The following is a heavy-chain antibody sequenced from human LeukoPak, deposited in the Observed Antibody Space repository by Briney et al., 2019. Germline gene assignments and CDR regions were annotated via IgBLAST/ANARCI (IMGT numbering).Heavy chain of an antibody. CDR1: GFTFSSYS. CDR2: ISGDGGST. J-gene: IGHJ4*02. Sequence: GGSLRLSCAASGFTFSSYSMNWVRQAPGKGLEWVSLISGDGGSTYYADSVKGRFTISRDNSKNSLYLQMNSLRTEDTALYYCAKDRRAYNWNDAFDYWGQGTLVTVSS. CDR3: AKDRRAYNWNDAFDY. V-gene: IGHV3-43*02. D-gene: IGHD1-20*01.